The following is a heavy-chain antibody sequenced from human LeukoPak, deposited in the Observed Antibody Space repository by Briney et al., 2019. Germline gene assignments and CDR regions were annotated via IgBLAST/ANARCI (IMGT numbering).Heavy chain of an antibody. J-gene: IGHJ6*03. CDR1: EYTFTSYD. Sequence: ASVKVSCKASEYTFTSYDINWVRQATGQGLEWMGWMNPNSGNTGYAQKFQGRVTMTRNTSISTAYMELSSLRSEDTAVYYCARGLTRPLGYCSSTSCEGTLYYYYYMDVWGKGTTVTVSS. D-gene: IGHD2-2*01. CDR2: MNPNSGNT. V-gene: IGHV1-8*01. CDR3: ARGLTRPLGYCSSTSCEGTLYYYYYMDV.